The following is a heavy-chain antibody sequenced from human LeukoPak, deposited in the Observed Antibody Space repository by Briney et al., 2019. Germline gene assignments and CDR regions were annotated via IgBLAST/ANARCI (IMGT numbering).Heavy chain of an antibody. J-gene: IGHJ6*02. V-gene: IGHV3-23*01. Sequence: GGSLRLSCAASGFTFSSYAMSWVRQAPGKGLEWVSAISGSGGSTYYADSVKGRFTISRDNSKNTLYLQMNSPRAEDTAVYYCAKEGYCSSTSCPEVYYYYYGMDVWGQGTTVTVSS. D-gene: IGHD2-2*01. CDR2: ISGSGGST. CDR1: GFTFSSYA. CDR3: AKEGYCSSTSCPEVYYYYYGMDV.